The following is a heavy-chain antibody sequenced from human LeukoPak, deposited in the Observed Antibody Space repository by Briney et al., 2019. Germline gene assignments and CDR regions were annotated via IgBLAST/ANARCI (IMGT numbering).Heavy chain of an antibody. CDR1: GFTFSTYS. D-gene: IGHD3-16*01. Sequence: GGSLRLSCAASGFTFSTYSMNWVRQAPGKGLEWVSYISSSSSIINYAESVRGRFTISRDNAKNLLYLQMNSLRAEDTAVYHCGRDYEERTTDYWGQGTLVTVSS. J-gene: IGHJ4*02. V-gene: IGHV3-48*04. CDR3: GRDYEERTTDY. CDR2: ISSSSSII.